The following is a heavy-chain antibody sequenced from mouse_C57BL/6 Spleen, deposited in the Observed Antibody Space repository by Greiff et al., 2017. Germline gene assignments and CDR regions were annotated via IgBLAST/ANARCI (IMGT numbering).Heavy chain of an antibody. V-gene: IGHV1-72*01. Sequence: QVHVKQPGAELVKPGASVKLSCKASGYTFTSYWMHWVKQRPGRGLEWIGRIDPNSGGTKYNEKFKSKATLTVDKPSSTAYMQLSSLTSADSAVYYCARSGLYDYDGAWFAYWGQGTLVTVSA. CDR2: IDPNSGGT. D-gene: IGHD2-4*01. CDR1: GYTFTSYW. CDR3: ARSGLYDYDGAWFAY. J-gene: IGHJ3*01.